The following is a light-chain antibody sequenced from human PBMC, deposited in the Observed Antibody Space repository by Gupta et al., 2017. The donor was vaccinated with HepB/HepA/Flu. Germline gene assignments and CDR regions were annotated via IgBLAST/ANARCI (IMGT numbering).Light chain of an antibody. CDR2: AAS. Sequence: DIQMTQSPSSLSASVGDRVTITCRASQSISSYLNWYQQKPGKAPKLLIYAASSLQSGVPSRFSGSGSGTDFTLTISSRQPEDFATYYCQQRDSTPSTFGHGTKVDIK. J-gene: IGKJ3*01. CDR1: QSISSY. CDR3: QQRDSTPST. V-gene: IGKV1-39*01.